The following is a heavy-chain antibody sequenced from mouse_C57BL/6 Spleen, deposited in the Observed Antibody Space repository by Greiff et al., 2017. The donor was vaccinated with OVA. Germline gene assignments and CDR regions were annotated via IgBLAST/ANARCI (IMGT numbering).Heavy chain of an antibody. J-gene: IGHJ4*01. V-gene: IGHV1-15*01. Sequence: VQLQQSGAELVRPGASVTLSCKASGYTFTDYEMHWVKQTPVHGLEWIGAIDPETGGTAYNQKFKGKAILTADKSSSTAYMALRSLTSEDSAVYYCTRAPGVYAMDYWGQGTSVTVSS. CDR2: IDPETGGT. CDR1: GYTFTDYE. CDR3: TRAPGVYAMDY.